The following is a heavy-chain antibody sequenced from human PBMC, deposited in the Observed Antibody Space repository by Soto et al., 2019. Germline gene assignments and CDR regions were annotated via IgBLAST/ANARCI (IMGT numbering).Heavy chain of an antibody. CDR1: GFTFSSYS. V-gene: IGHV3-21*01. CDR3: ARHGYSYGGGYFDY. CDR2: ISSSSSYI. J-gene: IGHJ4*02. Sequence: GGSLRLSWAASGFTFSSYSMNWVRQAPGKGLEWVSSISSSSSYIYYADSVKGRFTISRDNAKNSLYLQMNSLRAEDTAVYYCARHGYSYGGGYFDYWGQGTLVTVSS. D-gene: IGHD5-18*01.